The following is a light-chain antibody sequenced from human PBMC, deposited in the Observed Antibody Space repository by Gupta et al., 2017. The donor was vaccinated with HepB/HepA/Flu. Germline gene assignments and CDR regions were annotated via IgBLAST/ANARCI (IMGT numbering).Light chain of an antibody. CDR2: GNS. Sequence: QSVLTQPPSVSAAPGQRGTIPCTGRSSNIGAGYDVHWYQQHPGTAPKLLIYGNSNRPSGVPDRFSGSKSGTSASLAITGLQAEDEADYHCQSYDSSLSGSVFGGGTKVTVL. CDR1: SSNIGAGYD. J-gene: IGLJ3*02. CDR3: QSYDSSLSGSV. V-gene: IGLV1-40*01.